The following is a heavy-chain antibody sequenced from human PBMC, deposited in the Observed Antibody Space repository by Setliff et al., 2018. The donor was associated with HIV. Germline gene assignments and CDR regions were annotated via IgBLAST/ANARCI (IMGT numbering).Heavy chain of an antibody. J-gene: IGHJ4*02. V-gene: IGHV1-69*06. Sequence: SVKVSCKTSGVTFTTYSITWVRQAPGQGLEWMGGIIPIIRSAKYAQKFQGRVTITADKSTSTAYMELSSLRSEDTAVYYCARGFMSVRVLTPFDYWGQGTLVTVSS. CDR2: IIPIIRSA. D-gene: IGHD3-10*02. CDR3: ARGFMSVRVLTPFDY. CDR1: GVTFTTYS.